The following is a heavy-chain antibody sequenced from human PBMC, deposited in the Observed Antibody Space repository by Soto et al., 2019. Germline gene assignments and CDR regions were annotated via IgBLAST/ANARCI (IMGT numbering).Heavy chain of an antibody. CDR3: ARHLGGTRSGFDP. Sequence: SETLSLTCTVSGGSISSYYWSWIRQPPGKGLEWIGYIYYSGSTNYNPSLKSRVTISVDTSKNQFSLKLSSVTASDTAVYYCARHLGGTRSGFDPWGQGTLVTVSS. CDR2: IYYSGST. D-gene: IGHD3-16*01. V-gene: IGHV4-59*01. J-gene: IGHJ5*02. CDR1: GGSISSYY.